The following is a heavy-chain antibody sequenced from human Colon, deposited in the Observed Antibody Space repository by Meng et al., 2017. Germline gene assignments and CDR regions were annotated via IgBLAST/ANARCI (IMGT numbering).Heavy chain of an antibody. V-gene: IGHV4-61*01. J-gene: IGHJ4*02. CDR3: ASGGVYDF. D-gene: IGHD2-15*01. CDR1: GGSVSSGSHY. CDR2: ISSSGST. Sequence: QVQRQESGPGLARPSANLSPTCTVCGGSVSSGSHYWSWIRQPPGKGLEWIGYISSSGSTNYHPSLKSRVTISADTSKNLFSLKLNSVTAADTAVYYCASGGVYDFWGQGTLVTVSS.